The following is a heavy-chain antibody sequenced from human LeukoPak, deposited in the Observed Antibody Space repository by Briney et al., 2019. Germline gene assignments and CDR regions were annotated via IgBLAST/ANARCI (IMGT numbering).Heavy chain of an antibody. CDR2: ISGDGTAR. CDR1: GFTSSSYW. Sequence: GGSLRLSCAASGFTSSSYWMHWVRQAPGKGLVWVSRISGDGTARNYADSVKGRFTISRDDAKNTVDLQMNSLRGEDTAVYYCVRGRGSYGWFDPWGQGTLVTVSS. V-gene: IGHV3-74*01. J-gene: IGHJ5*02. CDR3: VRGRGSYGWFDP. D-gene: IGHD3-10*01.